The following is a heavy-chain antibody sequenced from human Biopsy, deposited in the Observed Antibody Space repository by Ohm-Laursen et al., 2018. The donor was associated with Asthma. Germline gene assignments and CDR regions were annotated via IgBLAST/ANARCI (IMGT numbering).Heavy chain of an antibody. Sequence: SVKVSCKSLGGTFNTYVIGWVRQAPGQGLEWMGGINPVFGTTAYPQKFQGRVTITADDSTSTVYMELSSLRSEDTAVYYCARKAGSCISRTCYSLDFWGQGTLVTVSS. CDR1: GGTFNTYV. CDR3: ARKAGSCISRTCYSLDF. V-gene: IGHV1-69*13. CDR2: INPVFGTT. D-gene: IGHD2-2*01. J-gene: IGHJ4*02.